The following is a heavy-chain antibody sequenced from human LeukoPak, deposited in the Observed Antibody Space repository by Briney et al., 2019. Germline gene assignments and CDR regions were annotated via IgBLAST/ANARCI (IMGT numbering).Heavy chain of an antibody. CDR3: AREEWGVGDYYYYMDV. V-gene: IGHV3-21*01. Sequence: KSGGSLRLSCAASGFTFSSYSMNWVRQAPGKGLEWVSSISSSSSYIYYADSVKGRLTISRDNAKNSLYLQMNSLRAEDTAVYYCAREEWGVGDYYYYMDVWGKGTTVTASS. J-gene: IGHJ6*03. D-gene: IGHD3-10*01. CDR1: GFTFSSYS. CDR2: ISSSSSYI.